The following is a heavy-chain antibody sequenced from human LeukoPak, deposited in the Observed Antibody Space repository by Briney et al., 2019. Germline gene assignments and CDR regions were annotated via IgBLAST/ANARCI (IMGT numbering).Heavy chain of an antibody. V-gene: IGHV4-34*01. CDR3: ARGRLGCSSTSCYSGLDWFDP. D-gene: IGHD2-2*01. Sequence: SETLSLNCAVYGVSFSGYYWSWIRQPPGKELEWFGEINHSGSTNYNPSLKSRVTISVDTSKNQFSLKLSSVTAADTAVYYCARGRLGCSSTSCYSGLDWFDPWGQGTLVTVSS. J-gene: IGHJ5*02. CDR1: GVSFSGYY. CDR2: INHSGST.